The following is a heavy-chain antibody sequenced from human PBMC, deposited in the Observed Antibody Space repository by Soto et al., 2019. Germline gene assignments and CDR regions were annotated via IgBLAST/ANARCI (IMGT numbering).Heavy chain of an antibody. CDR1: GGSISSYY. V-gene: IGHV4-59*08. D-gene: IGHD3-10*01. CDR3: ARRYGSGFDY. Sequence: SETLSLTCTVSGGSISSYYWSWIRQPPGKGLEWIGYIYYSGSTNYNPSLKSRVTISVDTSKNQFSLKLSSVTAADTAVYYCARRYGSGFDYWGQGTLVTVSS. CDR2: IYYSGST. J-gene: IGHJ4*02.